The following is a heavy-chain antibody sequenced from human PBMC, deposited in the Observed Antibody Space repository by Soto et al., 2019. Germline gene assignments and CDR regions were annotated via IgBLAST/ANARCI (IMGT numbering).Heavy chain of an antibody. CDR3: APASYMLSWFDP. J-gene: IGHJ5*02. D-gene: IGHD2-8*01. CDR2: ISADNGNT. Sequence: QVQLVQSGAEVKKPGASVEVSCKASGYAFASYGMSWVRQAPGQGLERLGWISADNGNTNYAQKCQGRVTMTTDTSTSKAYMELRRLRSDDTAVYYCAPASYMLSWFDPWGQGPLVTVSS. V-gene: IGHV1-18*01. CDR1: GYAFASYG.